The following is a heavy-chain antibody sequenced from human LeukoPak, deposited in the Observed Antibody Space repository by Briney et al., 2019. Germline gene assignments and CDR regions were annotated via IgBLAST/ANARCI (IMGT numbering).Heavy chain of an antibody. CDR2: ISSSSSYI. D-gene: IGHD1-14*01. CDR3: ARDRGGKGTSDY. V-gene: IGHV3-21*01. J-gene: IGHJ4*02. Sequence: GGSLRLSCAAPGFTFSSYSMNWVRQAPGKGLEWVSSISSSSSYIYYADSVKGRFTISRDNAKNSLYLQMNSLRAEDTAVYYCARDRGGKGTSDYWGQGTLVTVSS. CDR1: GFTFSSYS.